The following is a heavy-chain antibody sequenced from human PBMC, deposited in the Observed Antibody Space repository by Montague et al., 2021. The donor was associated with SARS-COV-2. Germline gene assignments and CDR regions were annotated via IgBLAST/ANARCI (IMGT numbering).Heavy chain of an antibody. V-gene: IGHV6-1*01. CDR1: GDSVSSTAAA. CDR2: TYYRSEWHT. CDR3: ASGWTLFD. Sequence: CAISGDSVSSTAAAWNWIRQSPSRDLERLGRTYYRSEWHTDYAVSVEGRLAIDADTSKNQFSLQLHSVTPEDSAVYYCASGWTLFDWGQGTLVTVSS. J-gene: IGHJ4*02. D-gene: IGHD6-19*01.